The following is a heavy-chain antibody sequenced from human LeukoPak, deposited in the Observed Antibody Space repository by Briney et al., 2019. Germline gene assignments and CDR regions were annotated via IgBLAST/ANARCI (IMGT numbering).Heavy chain of an antibody. V-gene: IGHV1-69*05. J-gene: IGHJ3*02. D-gene: IGHD3-22*01. CDR2: IIPIFGTA. CDR1: GGTFSSYA. CDR3: ARVMSAEYYYDSTGSGPAFDI. Sequence: SVKVSCKASGGTFSSYAISWVRQAPGQGLEWMGGIIPIFGTANYAQKFQGRVTITTDESTSTAYMELSSLRSEDTAVYYCARVMSAEYYYDSTGSGPAFDIWGQGTMVTVSS.